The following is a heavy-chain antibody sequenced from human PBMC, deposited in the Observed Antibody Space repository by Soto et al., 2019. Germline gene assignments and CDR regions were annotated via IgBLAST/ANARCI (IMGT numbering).Heavy chain of an antibody. Sequence: EVQLVESGGGLVQPGGSLRLPCAASGFTFSSYWMHWVRQAPGKGLVWVSRINSAGSSTSYADSVKGRFTISRDNAKNTRYLKMNSLRAEDTAVYYGARDVIWGSDYWGQVTLVTVSS. CDR1: GFTFSSYW. V-gene: IGHV3-74*01. CDR2: INSAGSST. D-gene: IGHD7-27*01. CDR3: ARDVIWGSDY. J-gene: IGHJ4*02.